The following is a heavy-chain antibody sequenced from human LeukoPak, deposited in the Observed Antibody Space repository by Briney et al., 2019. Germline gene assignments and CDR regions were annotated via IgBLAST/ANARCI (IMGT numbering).Heavy chain of an antibody. V-gene: IGHV1-18*01. CDR2: ISAYNGNT. CDR3: ARDIPTAMVPHFFNY. D-gene: IGHD5-18*01. Sequence: AAVKVSCKASGYTFTSYGISWVRQAPGQGLEWMGCISAYNGNTNYVQKLQGRVTMTTDTSTSTAYMELRSLRSDDTAVYYCARDIPTAMVPHFFNYWGQGTLVTVSS. J-gene: IGHJ4*02. CDR1: GYTFTSYG.